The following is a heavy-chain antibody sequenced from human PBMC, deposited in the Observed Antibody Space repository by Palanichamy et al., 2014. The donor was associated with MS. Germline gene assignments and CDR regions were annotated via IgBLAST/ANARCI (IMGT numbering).Heavy chain of an antibody. J-gene: IGHJ5*02. Sequence: QVQLQESGPGLVKPSQTLSLTCTVSGGSIISDIYYWSWIRQAAGKGLEWIGRISTSGSTNYSPSLKSRVTISVDTSKNQFSLKLSSVTAADTAVYYCARGPGRNNWYDPWGQGTLVIVSS. CDR2: ISTSGST. V-gene: IGHV4-61*02. CDR3: ARGPGRNNWYDP. CDR1: GGSIISDIYY. D-gene: IGHD1-1*01.